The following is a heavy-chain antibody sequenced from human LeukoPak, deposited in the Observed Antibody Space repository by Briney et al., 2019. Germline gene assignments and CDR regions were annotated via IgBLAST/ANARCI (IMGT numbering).Heavy chain of an antibody. D-gene: IGHD1-7*01. J-gene: IGHJ4*02. V-gene: IGHV3-23*01. CDR1: GFTFSSYA. Sequence: GGSLRLSCAGSGFTFSSYAMSWVRRASGKGLEWVSTISGSGVSTYYADSVKGRFTISRDNAKNSLYLQMNSLRAEDTAVYYCARGGNWNYDYWGQGTLVTVSS. CDR2: ISGSGVST. CDR3: ARGGNWNYDY.